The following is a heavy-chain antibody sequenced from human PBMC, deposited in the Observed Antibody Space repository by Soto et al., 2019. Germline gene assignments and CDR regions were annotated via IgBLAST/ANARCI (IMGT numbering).Heavy chain of an antibody. D-gene: IGHD2-2*03. V-gene: IGHV1-2*04. Sequence: ASVKVSFKASGYTFTSYYMHWVRQAPGQGLEWMGWINPNSGGTNYAQKFQGWVTMTRDTSISTAYMELSRLRSDDTAVYYCARGVGGYCSSTSCYGGWAGYYYYYYMDVWGKGTTVTVSS. CDR1: GYTFTSYY. CDR2: INPNSGGT. J-gene: IGHJ6*03. CDR3: ARGVGGYCSSTSCYGGWAGYYYYYYMDV.